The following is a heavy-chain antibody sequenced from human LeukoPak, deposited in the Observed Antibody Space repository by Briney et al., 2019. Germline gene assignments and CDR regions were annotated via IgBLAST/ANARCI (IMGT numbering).Heavy chain of an antibody. J-gene: IGHJ5*02. CDR2: INWNGGTT. V-gene: IGHV3-20*04. Sequence: TGGSLRLSCAASGFAFSGYSMNWVRQAPGKGLEWVSNINWNGGTTTYADSVKGRFTISRDNAKNSMYLQMNSLRVEDTALYYCARDRGVVIAAWFDPWGQGTLVTVSS. CDR1: GFAFSGYS. D-gene: IGHD2-21*01. CDR3: ARDRGVVIAAWFDP.